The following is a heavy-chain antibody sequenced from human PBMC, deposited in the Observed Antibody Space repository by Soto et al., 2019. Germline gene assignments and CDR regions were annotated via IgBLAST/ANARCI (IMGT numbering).Heavy chain of an antibody. CDR2: IYHSGST. D-gene: IGHD5-12*01. Sequence: QVQLQESGPGLVKPSGTLSLTCAVSSGSISSSNWWSWVRQPPGKGLEWIGEIYHSGSTNYNPSLKRRVTISVDQSKNQFSMKLSSVTAADTAVYSCARVATIYDAFDIWGQGTMVTVSS. CDR1: SGSISSSNW. J-gene: IGHJ3*02. CDR3: ARVATIYDAFDI. V-gene: IGHV4-4*02.